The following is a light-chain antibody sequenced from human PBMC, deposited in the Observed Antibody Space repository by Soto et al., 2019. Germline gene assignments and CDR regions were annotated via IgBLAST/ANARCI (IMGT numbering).Light chain of an antibody. CDR2: EVS. CDR1: SSDVGAYKY. Sequence: QSALTQPASVSGSPGQSITISCIGTSSDVGAYKYVSWYQQYPGKAPKLMIYEVSNRPSGVSNRFSGAKSGNTASLTISGLQAEDEADYYSSSFTTTTTQYVFGTGTKLTVL. CDR3: SSFTTTTTQYV. V-gene: IGLV2-14*01. J-gene: IGLJ1*01.